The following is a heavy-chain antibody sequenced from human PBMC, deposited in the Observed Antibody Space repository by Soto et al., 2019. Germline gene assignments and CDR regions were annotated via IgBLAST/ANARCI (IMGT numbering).Heavy chain of an antibody. J-gene: IGHJ4*02. V-gene: IGHV4-30-2*01. CDR2: IYHSGST. CDR3: AGAGGLGALAVDY. Sequence: QLQLQESGSGLVKPSQTLSLTCAVSGGSISSGGYSWSWIRQPPGKGLEWIGYIYHSGSTYYNPCLKSRVPMSVDRSKNQFSLKLSSVTAADTAVYYSAGAGGLGALAVDYWGQGTLVTVSS. CDR1: GGSISSGGYS. D-gene: IGHD1-26*01.